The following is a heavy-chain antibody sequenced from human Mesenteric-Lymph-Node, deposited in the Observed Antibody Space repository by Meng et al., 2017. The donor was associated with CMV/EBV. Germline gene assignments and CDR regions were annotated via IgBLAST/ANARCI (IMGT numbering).Heavy chain of an antibody. V-gene: IGHV1-8*01. CDR2: MNPKSNNR. J-gene: IGHJ4*02. D-gene: IGHD1-26*01. CDR3: ARGGESGSYNY. CDR1: GYTFSSYD. Sequence: ASVKVSCKASGYTFSSYDIDWVRQATGQGLEWMGWMNPKSNNRGYTQRFQGRVTMTRNTSISTAYMELRSLRSEDTAVYHCARGGESGSYNYWGQGTLVTVSS.